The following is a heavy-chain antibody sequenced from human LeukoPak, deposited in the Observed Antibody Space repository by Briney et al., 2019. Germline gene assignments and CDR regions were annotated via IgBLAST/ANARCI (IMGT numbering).Heavy chain of an antibody. CDR1: GFTFSSYA. J-gene: IGHJ3*02. Sequence: PGGSLRFSCAASGFTFSSYAMSWVRQAPGKGLEWVPGISDSGVTPYYADSVKGRFTISRDNSKNTLYLQMNSLRAEDTAAYYCAKDSLVVPGGEAFDIWGQGTMVTVSS. D-gene: IGHD2-2*01. V-gene: IGHV3-23*01. CDR2: ISDSGVTP. CDR3: AKDSLVVPGGEAFDI.